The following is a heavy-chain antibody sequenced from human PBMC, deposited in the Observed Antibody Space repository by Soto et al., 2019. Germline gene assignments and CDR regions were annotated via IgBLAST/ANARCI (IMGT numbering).Heavy chain of an antibody. CDR3: AMGDYCSSTSCSHDD. CDR1: GGSFSGYY. V-gene: IGHV4-34*01. Sequence: SETLSLTCAVYGGSFSGYYWSWIRQPPGKGLEWIGEINHSGSTNYNPSLKSRVTISVDTSKNQFSLKLSSVTAADTAVYYCAMGDYCSSTSCSHDDWGQGTLVTVSS. D-gene: IGHD2-2*01. J-gene: IGHJ4*02. CDR2: INHSGST.